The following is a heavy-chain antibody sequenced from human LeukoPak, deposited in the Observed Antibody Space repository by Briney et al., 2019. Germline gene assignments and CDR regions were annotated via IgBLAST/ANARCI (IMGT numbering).Heavy chain of an antibody. CDR2: IYHSGST. CDR3: AXXXXXDYDILTGLDY. Sequence: PSETLSLTCTVSGGSISSYYWSWIRQPPGKGLEWIGSIYHSGSTYYNPSLKSRVTISVDTSKNQFSLKLSSVTAADTGVYYCAXXXXXDYDILTGLDYWGQGTLVTVSS. CDR1: GGSISSYY. D-gene: IGHD3-9*01. V-gene: IGHV4-59*04. J-gene: IGHJ4*02.